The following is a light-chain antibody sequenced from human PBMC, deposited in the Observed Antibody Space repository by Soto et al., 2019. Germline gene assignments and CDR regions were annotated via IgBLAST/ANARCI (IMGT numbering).Light chain of an antibody. Sequence: EIVLTQSPGTLSLSPGERATLSCRASQSVSSSSLAWYQQKPGQAPRLLLYDASSRATGIPDRFSGSGSGTDFTLTISRLEPEDFAVYYCQQYDSSPLTFGGGTKVDIK. J-gene: IGKJ4*01. V-gene: IGKV3-20*01. CDR2: DAS. CDR3: QQYDSSPLT. CDR1: QSVSSSS.